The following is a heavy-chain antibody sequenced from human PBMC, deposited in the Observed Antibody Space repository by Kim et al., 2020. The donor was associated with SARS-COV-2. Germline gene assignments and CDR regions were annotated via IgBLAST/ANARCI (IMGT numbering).Heavy chain of an antibody. CDR2: IYYSGSP. CDR3: VRGAHIAIVRAVRFGYG. V-gene: IGHV4-31*03. CDR1: GDSIRSGFY. D-gene: IGHD3-10*01. J-gene: IGHJ6*01. Sequence: SETLSLTCTVSGDSIRSGFYWTWIRQYPGKGLEWIGYIYYSGSPYYNPSLKSRVTISVDRSQNQFSLKLWSVTAADTALYYCVRGAHIAIVRAVRFGYG.